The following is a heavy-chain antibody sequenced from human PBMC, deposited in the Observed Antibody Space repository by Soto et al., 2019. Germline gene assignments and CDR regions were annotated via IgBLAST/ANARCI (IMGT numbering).Heavy chain of an antibody. CDR1: GRSISGYY. Sequence: PSETLSLTCTISGRSISGYYWSLFRQSPEKGLEYIGYISYSGSTNYNPSLKSRVTTSLDTSKNQSSLKLSSVTAADTAIYYCASLNFNILTGYYAFDLWGQGTMVTVSS. CDR3: ASLNFNILTGYYAFDL. D-gene: IGHD3-9*01. CDR2: ISYSGST. J-gene: IGHJ3*01. V-gene: IGHV4-59*08.